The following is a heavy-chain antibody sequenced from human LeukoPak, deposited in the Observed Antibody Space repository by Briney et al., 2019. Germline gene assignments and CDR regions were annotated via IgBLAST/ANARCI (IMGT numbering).Heavy chain of an antibody. J-gene: IGHJ4*02. V-gene: IGHV3-21*01. CDR3: ARSAYYDRDFDY. D-gene: IGHD3-3*01. CDR2: ISSSSSYI. Sequence: GGSLSLSCAASGFTFSSYSMNWVRQAPGKGLEWVSSISSSSSYIYYADSVKGRFTISRDNDKNSLYLQMNSLRAEDTAVYYWARSAYYDRDFDYWGQGTLVTVSS. CDR1: GFTFSSYS.